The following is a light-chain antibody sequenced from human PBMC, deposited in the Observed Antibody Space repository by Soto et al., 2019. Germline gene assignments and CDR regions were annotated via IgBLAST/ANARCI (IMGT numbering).Light chain of an antibody. CDR1: QNINNY. J-gene: IGKJ1*01. CDR2: DAS. Sequence: DIRMTQSPSSLSASVGDRVTITCQASQNINNYLNWYQQKPGRAPKLLIYDASNLEAGVPSRFRGSGSGTDFTLTISSLQLDDFATYYCQQSYNTPLPFGQGTKVDIK. V-gene: IGKV1-39*01. CDR3: QQSYNTPLP.